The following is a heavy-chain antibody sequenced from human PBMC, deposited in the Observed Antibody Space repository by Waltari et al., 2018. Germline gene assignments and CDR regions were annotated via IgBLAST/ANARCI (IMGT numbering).Heavy chain of an antibody. CDR3: AREGTPLWFGELLLDY. J-gene: IGHJ4*02. V-gene: IGHV4-61*02. CDR2: IYTSGGT. Sequence: QVQLQESGPGLVKPSQTLSLTCTVSGGSISSGSYYWSWIRQPAGKGLEWIGRIYTSGGTNYNPSLKSRVTISVDTSKNQFSLKLSSVTAADTAVYYCAREGTPLWFGELLLDYWGQGTLVTVSS. D-gene: IGHD3-10*01. CDR1: GGSISSGSYY.